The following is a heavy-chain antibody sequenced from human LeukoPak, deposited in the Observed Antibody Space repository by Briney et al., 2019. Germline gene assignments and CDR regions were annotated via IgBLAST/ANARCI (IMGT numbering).Heavy chain of an antibody. CDR1: GFTFSSYA. Sequence: GGSLRLSCAASGFTFSSYAMHWVRQAPGKGLEWVAVISYDGSNKYYADSVKGRFTISRDNSKNTLYLQMNSLRAEDTAVYYCANPYDFWSGVDYWGQGTLVTVSS. D-gene: IGHD3-3*01. CDR2: ISYDGSNK. CDR3: ANPYDFWSGVDY. J-gene: IGHJ4*02. V-gene: IGHV3-30*04.